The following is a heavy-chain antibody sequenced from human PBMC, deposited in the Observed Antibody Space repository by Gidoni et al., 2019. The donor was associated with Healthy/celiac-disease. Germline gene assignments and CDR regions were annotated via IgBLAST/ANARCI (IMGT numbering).Heavy chain of an antibody. CDR1: GCPFRRYA. Sequence: VQLVASGGGVVQPGRSLRLSCAAPGCPFRRYAMHWVRRAPGKGLAWVAARSYDGGNKYYADSVGGRFTISRDNSRNTLYLQMNSLRAEDTAVYYCARDHEYYDILTGRYYYYYYGMDVWGQGTTVTVSS. V-gene: IGHV3-30-3*01. J-gene: IGHJ6*02. D-gene: IGHD3-9*01. CDR2: RSYDGGNK. CDR3: ARDHEYYDILTGRYYYYYYGMDV.